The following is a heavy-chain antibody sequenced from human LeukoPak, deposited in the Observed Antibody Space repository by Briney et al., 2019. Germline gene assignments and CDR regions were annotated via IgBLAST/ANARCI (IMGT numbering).Heavy chain of an antibody. CDR2: ISSSSSTI. CDR3: ARRLGATDY. V-gene: IGHV3-48*01. Sequence: SGGSLRLSCAASGFTFSSYSMNWVRQAPGKGLEWVSYISSSSSTIYYADSVKGRFTISRDNAKNSLYLQMNSLRAEDTAVYYCARRLGATDYWGQGTLVTVSS. CDR1: GFTFSSYS. D-gene: IGHD1-26*01. J-gene: IGHJ4*02.